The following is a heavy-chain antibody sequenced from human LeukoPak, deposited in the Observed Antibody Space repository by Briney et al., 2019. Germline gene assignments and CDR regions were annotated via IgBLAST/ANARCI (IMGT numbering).Heavy chain of an antibody. Sequence: SETLSLTCAVYGGSFSGYYWSWIRQPPGKGLEWIGEINHSGSTNYNPSLKSRVTISVDTSKNQFSLKLSSVTAADTAVYYCARGLRVAGPPPYYYGMDVWGQGTTVTVSS. CDR3: ARGLRVAGPPPYYYGMDV. J-gene: IGHJ6*02. V-gene: IGHV4-34*01. CDR1: GGSFSGYY. CDR2: INHSGST. D-gene: IGHD6-19*01.